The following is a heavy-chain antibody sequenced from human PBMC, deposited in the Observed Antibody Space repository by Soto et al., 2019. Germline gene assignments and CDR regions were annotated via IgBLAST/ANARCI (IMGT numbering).Heavy chain of an antibody. D-gene: IGHD1-1*01. CDR1: GYDFTTYG. J-gene: IGHJ4*02. Sequence: QVHLVQSGAEGKKPGASVKVSCKGSGYDFTTYGITWVRQAPGQGLEWMAWISAHNGNTDYAQKLQGRVTVTRDTSTSIAYMELRSLRSDDTALYYCARGRYGDYWGQGDLVTVSS. CDR2: ISAHNGNT. V-gene: IGHV1-18*01. CDR3: ARGRYGDY.